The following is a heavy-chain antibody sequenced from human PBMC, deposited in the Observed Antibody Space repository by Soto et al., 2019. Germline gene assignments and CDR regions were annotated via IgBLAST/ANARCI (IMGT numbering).Heavy chain of an antibody. D-gene: IGHD4-17*01. CDR3: ARTMTTVVHDAFDI. Sequence: PGGSLRLSCAASGFTFSSYSMNWVRQAPGKGLEWVSYISSSSSTIYYADSVKGQFTISRDNAKNSLYLQMNSLRDEDTAVYYCARTMTTVVHDAFDIWGQGTMVTVSS. CDR2: ISSSSSTI. CDR1: GFTFSSYS. V-gene: IGHV3-48*02. J-gene: IGHJ3*02.